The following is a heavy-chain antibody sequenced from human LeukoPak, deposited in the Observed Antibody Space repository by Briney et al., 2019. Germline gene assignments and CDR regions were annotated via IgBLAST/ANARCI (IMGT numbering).Heavy chain of an antibody. Sequence: PSETLSLTCTVTGGSISSSSYYWGWIRQPPGKGLEWIGSIYYSGSTYYNPSLKSRVTISVDTSKNQFALKLSSVTAADTAVYYCARPVCSSTSCYKEGNWFDPWGQGTLVTVFS. V-gene: IGHV4-39*01. CDR1: GGSISSSSYY. D-gene: IGHD2-2*02. CDR2: IYYSGST. CDR3: ARPVCSSTSCYKEGNWFDP. J-gene: IGHJ5*02.